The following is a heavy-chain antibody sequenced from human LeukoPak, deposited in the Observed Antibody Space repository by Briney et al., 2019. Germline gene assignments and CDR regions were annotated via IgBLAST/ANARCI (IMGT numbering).Heavy chain of an antibody. CDR2: IKSKTDGGTT. CDR1: GFTFSNAW. D-gene: IGHD3-22*01. CDR3: TTGLYYYDSSGYYQEDDY. J-gene: IGHJ4*02. V-gene: IGHV3-15*07. Sequence: PGGSLRLSCAASGFTFSNAWMNWVRQAPGKGLEWVRRIKSKTDGGTTDYAAPVKGRFTISRDDSKNTLYLQTNSLKTEDTAVYYCTTGLYYYDSSGYYQEDDYWGQGTLVTVSS.